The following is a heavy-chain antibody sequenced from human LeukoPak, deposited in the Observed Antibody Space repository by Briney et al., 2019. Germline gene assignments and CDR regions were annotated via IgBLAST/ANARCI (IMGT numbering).Heavy chain of an antibody. V-gene: IGHV3-30*03. J-gene: IGHJ4*02. D-gene: IGHD1-14*01. CDR1: GFTFSSYG. CDR2: ISYDGSNK. Sequence: GRSLRLSCAASGFTFSSYGMHWVRQAPGKGLEWVAVISYDGSNKYYADSVKGRFTISRDNSKNTLYLQMNSLRAEDTAVYYCATPEGYFDYWGQGTLVTVSS. CDR3: ATPEGYFDY.